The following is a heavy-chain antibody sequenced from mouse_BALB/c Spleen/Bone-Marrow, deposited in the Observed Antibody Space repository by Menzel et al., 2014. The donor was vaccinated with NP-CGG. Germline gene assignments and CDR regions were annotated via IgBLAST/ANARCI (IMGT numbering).Heavy chain of an antibody. D-gene: IGHD2-4*01. CDR3: AREDYDPFAY. J-gene: IGHJ3*01. Sequence: EVHLVESGGGLVQPGGSRKLSCAASGFTFSSFGMHWVRQAPEKGLEWVAYISSGSSTIYYADTVKGRFTISRDNPKNTLFLQMTSLRSEDTAMYYCAREDYDPFAYWGQGTLVTVSA. CDR1: GFTFSSFG. CDR2: ISSGSSTI. V-gene: IGHV5-17*02.